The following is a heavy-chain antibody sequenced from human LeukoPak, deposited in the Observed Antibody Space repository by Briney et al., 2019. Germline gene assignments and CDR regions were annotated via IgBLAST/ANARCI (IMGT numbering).Heavy chain of an antibody. CDR1: GGSISTYY. D-gene: IGHD1-26*01. V-gene: IGHV4-59*01. J-gene: IGHJ5*02. CDR3: ARGGNYWPQWWFDP. CDR2: TYYTGST. Sequence: SETLSLTCTVSGGSISTYYWSWIRQPPGKGLEWIGYTYYTGSTSYNPSLKSRVTMSLDASKNQFSLELNSVTPADTAVYYCARGGNYWPQWWFDPWGRGTLVSVSS.